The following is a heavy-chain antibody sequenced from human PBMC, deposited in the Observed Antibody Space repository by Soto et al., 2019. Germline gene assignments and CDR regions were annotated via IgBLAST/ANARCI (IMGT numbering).Heavy chain of an antibody. CDR3: ARDYVWGSYRQYYYYYYGMDV. Sequence: ASVKVSCKASGYTFTSYAMHWVRQAPGQRLEWMGWINAGNGNTKYSQKFQGRVTITRDTSASTAYMELSSLRSEDTAVYYCARDYVWGSYRQYYYYYYGMDVWGQGTTVTVSS. CDR2: INAGNGNT. V-gene: IGHV1-3*01. J-gene: IGHJ6*02. CDR1: GYTFTSYA. D-gene: IGHD3-16*02.